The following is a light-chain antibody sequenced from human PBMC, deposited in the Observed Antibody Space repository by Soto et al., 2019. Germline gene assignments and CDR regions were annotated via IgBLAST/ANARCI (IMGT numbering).Light chain of an antibody. CDR1: QSVSSSY. CDR2: GAS. Sequence: ENVLTHSQGTLSLSPCERATLSFSASQSVSSSYLAWYQQKPGQAPRLLIYGASSRATGIPDRFSGSGSGTDFTLTISRLEPEDFAVYYCQQYGSFPWTFGQGTKVDI. J-gene: IGKJ1*01. CDR3: QQYGSFPWT. V-gene: IGKV3-20*01.